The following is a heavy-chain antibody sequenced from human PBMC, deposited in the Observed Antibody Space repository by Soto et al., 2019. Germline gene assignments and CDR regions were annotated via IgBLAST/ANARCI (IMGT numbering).Heavy chain of an antibody. CDR1: GYTFDSYG. J-gene: IGHJ4*02. CDR2: VSAYNGNT. CDR3: ARAGYYCSRGSDH. V-gene: IGHV1-18*01. D-gene: IGHD2-2*01. Sequence: ASVKVSCKAAGYTFDSYGISWVRQAPGQGLEWMGWVSAYNGNTDYAQKLQGRVTMTTDTSTSTAYMELRSLRSDDTAVYYCARAGYYCSRGSDHWGQGTLVTVSS.